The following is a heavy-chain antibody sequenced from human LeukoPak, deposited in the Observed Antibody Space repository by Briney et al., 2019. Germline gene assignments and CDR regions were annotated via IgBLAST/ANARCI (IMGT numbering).Heavy chain of an antibody. CDR1: GFTFSTSS. CDR3: SVYARSHCGTDACYGPYFDY. Sequence: GGSLRLSCAASGFTFSTSSMNWVRQTPGKGLEWISYIRGSSTTIYYADSVKGRFTISRDNAKSSLYLQMNELRVEDTGVYFFSVYARSHCGTDACYGPYFDYWGQGSLVTVSS. V-gene: IGHV3-48*01. J-gene: IGHJ4*02. CDR2: IRGSSTTI. D-gene: IGHD2-2*01.